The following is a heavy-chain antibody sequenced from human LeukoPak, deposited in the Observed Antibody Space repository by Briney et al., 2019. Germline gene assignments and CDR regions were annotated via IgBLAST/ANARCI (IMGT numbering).Heavy chain of an antibody. D-gene: IGHD4-17*01. J-gene: IGHJ4*02. Sequence: SETLSLTCTVSGDAIISNYWSWIRQPPGKGLEWIGFIYYSGSSYYNPSLKSRVTMSVDTSKNQFSLKLTSVTAADTAVYYCAGADRHDYGEDYWGQGTLVTVSS. CDR1: GDAIISNY. V-gene: IGHV4-59*01. CDR3: AGADRHDYGEDY. CDR2: IYYSGSS.